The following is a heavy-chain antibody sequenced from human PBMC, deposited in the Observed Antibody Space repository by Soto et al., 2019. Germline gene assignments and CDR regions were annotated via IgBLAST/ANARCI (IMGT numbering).Heavy chain of an antibody. D-gene: IGHD3-3*01. Sequence: GGSLRLSCAASGFIFSSYAMSWVRQAPGKGLEWVSAISGSGGSTYYADSVKGRFTISRDNSKNKLYLQMNSLRVEDTAVYYCARGLLEWQLNWFDPWGQGTLVTVSS. V-gene: IGHV3-23*01. CDR3: ARGLLEWQLNWFDP. J-gene: IGHJ5*02. CDR1: GFIFSSYA. CDR2: ISGSGGST.